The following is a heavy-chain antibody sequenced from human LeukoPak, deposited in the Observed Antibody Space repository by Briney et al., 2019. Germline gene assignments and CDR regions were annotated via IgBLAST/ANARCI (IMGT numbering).Heavy chain of an antibody. J-gene: IGHJ4*02. CDR1: GFTGSCFA. CDR3: AKGAGANSTYDN. CDR2: ISISGGDT. D-gene: IGHD6-19*01. V-gene: IGHV3-23*01. Sequence: WGSLRFSGAGSGFTGSCFAMSWVRPGPGNGLEWVSFISISGGDTDYADSVKGRFPASRDSYKNTLFLQMDGLRVEDTAMYYCAKGAGANSTYDNWGQGSLVTVSS.